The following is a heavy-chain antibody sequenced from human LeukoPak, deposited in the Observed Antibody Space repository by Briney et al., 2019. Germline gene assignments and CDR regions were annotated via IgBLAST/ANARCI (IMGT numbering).Heavy chain of an antibody. V-gene: IGHV1-3*01. D-gene: IGHD5-18*01. CDR2: INAGNGNT. CDR1: GYTFTTYA. Sequence: GASVKVSCKASGYTFTTYAMHCVRQAPGQRLEWMGWINAGNGNTKYSQRFLGRVAVTRDTSASTAYMELSSLRSEDTAVYYCARDSLYSYGYDRSTWFNYWGQGTLVTVSS. CDR3: ARDSLYSYGYDRSTWFNY. J-gene: IGHJ4*02.